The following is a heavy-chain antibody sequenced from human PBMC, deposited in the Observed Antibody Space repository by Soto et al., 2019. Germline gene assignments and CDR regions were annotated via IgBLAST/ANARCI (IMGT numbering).Heavy chain of an antibody. CDR2: ISAYNGNS. D-gene: IGHD2-2*01. CDR1: TYAFTSYG. J-gene: IGHJ6*02. V-gene: IGHV1-18*04. Sequence: QVQLVQSGAEVKKPGASVKVTCKASTYAFTSYGITWVRQAPGQGLEWVGWISAYNGNSNYAQKYEGSVTMTTDTSTSTAYMEPSSLRSDDTAVYYCARIADCSTTSCSFPSRFHVRGYYYYYGLDVWGQGTTVTVSS. CDR3: ARIADCSTTSCSFPSRFHVRGYYYYYGLDV.